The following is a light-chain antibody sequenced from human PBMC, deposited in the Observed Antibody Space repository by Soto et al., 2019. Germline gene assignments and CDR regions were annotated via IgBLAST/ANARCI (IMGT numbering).Light chain of an antibody. CDR3: QQYNSYST. J-gene: IGKJ1*01. CDR1: QNIYTY. Sequence: DVQMTQSPSFLSASVGDRLTITCRASQNIYTYVSWYQHKPGGPPKLLIYAASSFESGLPSRFSGSGSGTEFTLTISSLQPDDFATYYCQQYNSYSTFGQGTKVDI. V-gene: IGKV1-5*01. CDR2: AAS.